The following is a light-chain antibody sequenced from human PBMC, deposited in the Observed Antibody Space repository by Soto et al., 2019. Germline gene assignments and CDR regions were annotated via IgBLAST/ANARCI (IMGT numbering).Light chain of an antibody. CDR2: DVS. CDR1: QSISGW. J-gene: IGKJ1*01. Sequence: DIQMTQFPSTLSASIGDRVTITCRASQSISGWLAWYQQKPGKAPKLLIYDVSSLGSGVPSRFSGSGSGTEFTLTISSLQPDDFAVYYCQQYHDWWTFGPGTRVEVK. V-gene: IGKV1-5*01. CDR3: QQYHDWWT.